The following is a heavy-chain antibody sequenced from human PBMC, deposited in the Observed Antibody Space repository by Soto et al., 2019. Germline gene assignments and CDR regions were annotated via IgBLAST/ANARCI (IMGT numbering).Heavy chain of an antibody. V-gene: IGHV1-18*01. Sequence: ASVKVSCKASGYTFTSYGISWVRQAPGQGLEWMGWISAYNGNTSYAQKLQGRVTMTTDTSTSTAYMELRSLRSDDTAVYYCARSVAPYDAFDIWGQGTMVTVSS. J-gene: IGHJ3*02. D-gene: IGHD2-15*01. CDR1: GYTFTSYG. CDR3: ARSVAPYDAFDI. CDR2: ISAYNGNT.